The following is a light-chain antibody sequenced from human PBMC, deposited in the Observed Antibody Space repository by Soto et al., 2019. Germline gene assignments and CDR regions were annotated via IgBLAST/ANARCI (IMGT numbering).Light chain of an antibody. CDR3: QQSYSTPYT. Sequence: DIQMTQSPSSLSASVGDRVTITCRASQSISSYLNWYQQKPGKAPKLLIYAASSLQSGVPSRFSGSGSRTDFTRTIISLQPEDFATYYCQQSYSTPYTFGQGTKLEIK. CDR2: AAS. CDR1: QSISSY. J-gene: IGKJ2*01. V-gene: IGKV1-39*01.